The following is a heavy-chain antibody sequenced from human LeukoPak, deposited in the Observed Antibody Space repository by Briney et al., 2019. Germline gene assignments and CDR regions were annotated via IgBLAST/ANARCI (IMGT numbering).Heavy chain of an antibody. J-gene: IGHJ4*02. Sequence: GGSLRLSCAASGFTFSSYSMNWVRQARAKGLEWVSYISSSSSTIYYADSVKGRFTISRDNAKNSLYLQMNSLRDEDTAVYYCARAIAVAAPGYYFDYWGQGTLVTVSS. CDR3: ARAIAVAAPGYYFDY. D-gene: IGHD6-19*01. CDR2: ISSSSSTI. V-gene: IGHV3-48*02. CDR1: GFTFSSYS.